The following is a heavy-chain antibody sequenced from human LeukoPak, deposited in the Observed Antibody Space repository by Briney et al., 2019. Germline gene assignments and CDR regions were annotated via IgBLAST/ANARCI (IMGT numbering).Heavy chain of an antibody. D-gene: IGHD1-26*01. J-gene: IGHJ5*02. CDR3: ARGQGATVPQVGKNWFDP. CDR1: IDSFSNYH. Sequence: TSDTLSLTCAVYIDSFSNYHWNWIRDTPAKGMEWIGEVNESGGTNISPSLRSRVILSVDTSKNQFSLKLISVTVADTAIYYCARGQGATVPQVGKNWFDPWGQGTRVTVSS. V-gene: IGHV4-34*01. CDR2: VNESGGT.